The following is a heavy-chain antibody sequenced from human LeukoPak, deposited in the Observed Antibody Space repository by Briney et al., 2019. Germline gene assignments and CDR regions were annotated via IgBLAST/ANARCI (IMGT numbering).Heavy chain of an antibody. CDR2: ISGSAGRT. J-gene: IGHJ3*01. CDR1: GFSFNTYA. Sequence: GGSLRLSCAASGFSFNTYAMSWVRQPPGKGLEWVSAISGSAGRTYSADSVKGRFTISRDISKNTLYLQMNSLRAEDTAKYYCAKGRGSFGSGSSPYDVWGQGTMVIVSS. D-gene: IGHD3-10*01. V-gene: IGHV3-23*01. CDR3: AKGRGSFGSGSSPYDV.